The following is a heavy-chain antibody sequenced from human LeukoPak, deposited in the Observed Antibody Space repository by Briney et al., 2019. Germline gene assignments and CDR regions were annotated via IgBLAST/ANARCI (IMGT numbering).Heavy chain of an antibody. CDR2: IYSSGNT. V-gene: IGHV4-4*07. J-gene: IGHJ6*03. CDR3: ARTLDKDSSSAPYYYHMDV. CDR1: GGSIRSNY. D-gene: IGHD6-13*01. Sequence: PSETLSLTCTVSGGSIRSNYWSWIRQSAGKELEWIGRIYSSGNTNYNPSFESRVTMSVDTSKNQLSLKLKSVTAADTAVYYCARTLDKDSSSAPYYYHMDVWGKGTTVTVSS.